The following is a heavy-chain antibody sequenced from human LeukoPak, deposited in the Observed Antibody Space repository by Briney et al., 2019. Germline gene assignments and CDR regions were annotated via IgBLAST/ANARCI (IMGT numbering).Heavy chain of an antibody. J-gene: IGHJ4*02. V-gene: IGHV3-23*01. CDR2: IGRSGSGT. Sequence: GGSLRLSCAASGFTFSSYYMCWVRQAPGTGLEWVSSIGRSGSGTYYADSVKGRFTISRDNSKNTLYLQMNSLRAEDTAIYYCVEDETGSSWYNWGQGTLVTVSS. CDR1: GFTFSSYY. CDR3: VEDETGSSWYN. D-gene: IGHD6-13*01.